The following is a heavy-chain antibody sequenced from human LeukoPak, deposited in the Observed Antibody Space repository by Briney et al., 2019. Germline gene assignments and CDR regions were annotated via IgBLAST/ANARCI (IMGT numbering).Heavy chain of an antibody. D-gene: IGHD3-10*01. CDR3: ARVLSGSGSSDY. V-gene: IGHV3-53*01. CDR1: GFTVSSNY. J-gene: IGHJ4*02. CDR2: IYRGGGT. Sequence: GGSLRLSCAASGFTVSSNYMSWVRQAPGKGLEWVSVIYRGGGTYYADSVRGRFTISRDNSKNTLYVQMNSLRAEDTAVYYCARVLSGSGSSDYWGQGTLVTVSS.